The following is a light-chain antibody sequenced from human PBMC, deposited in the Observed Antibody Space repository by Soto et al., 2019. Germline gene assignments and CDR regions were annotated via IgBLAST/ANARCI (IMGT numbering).Light chain of an antibody. CDR2: GNT. V-gene: IGLV1-40*01. CDR3: QSYENSRTGFYV. J-gene: IGLJ1*01. CDR1: SSDIGAGFD. Sequence: QSVLTQPPLVSGAPGQRVTISCSGSSSDIGAGFDVHWYQHLPGTAPKLLIYGNTNRPSGVPGRFSGSKSGTSASLVISGLQAEDEADYYCQSYENSRTGFYVFGTGTKVTV.